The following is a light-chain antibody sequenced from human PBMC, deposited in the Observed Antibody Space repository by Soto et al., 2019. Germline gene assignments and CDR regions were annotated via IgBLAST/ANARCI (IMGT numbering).Light chain of an antibody. J-gene: IGLJ2*01. CDR1: SSDIGTYNF. V-gene: IGLV2-14*01. CDR2: EIN. Sequence: QSALTQPASVSGSPGQSFTISCTGTSSDIGTYNFVSWYQQHPGKAPKLLIHEINNRPSGVSIRFSGSKSGNTASLTISGLQAEDEADYYCSSDTTTSTLIFGGGTKLTVL. CDR3: SSDTTTSTLI.